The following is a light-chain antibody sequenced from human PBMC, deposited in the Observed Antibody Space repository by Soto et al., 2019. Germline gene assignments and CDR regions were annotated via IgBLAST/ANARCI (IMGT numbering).Light chain of an antibody. Sequence: QSVLTQPPSASGTPGQRVTISCSGSRSNIGNNPVNWYQQLPGAAPKLLMHSNNQRPSGVPDRFSGSNSGTSASLDISGLQAEDEADYYCAAWDDSLNGYVLGSGTKLT. CDR2: SNN. J-gene: IGLJ1*01. V-gene: IGLV1-44*01. CDR3: AAWDDSLNGYV. CDR1: RSNIGNNP.